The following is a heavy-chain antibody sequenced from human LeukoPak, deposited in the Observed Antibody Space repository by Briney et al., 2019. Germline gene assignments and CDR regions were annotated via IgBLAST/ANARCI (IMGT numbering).Heavy chain of an antibody. V-gene: IGHV3-23*01. Sequence: LPGGSLRLSCAASGFTFSSYAMNWVRQAPGKGLEWVSLISGSGVSTQYADSVKGRFSISRDSSKNTVYLQMNSLRAEDTAVYYCAKGVVVVTAMNYFDYWGQGTLVTVSS. CDR2: ISGSGVST. D-gene: IGHD2-21*02. J-gene: IGHJ4*02. CDR1: GFTFSSYA. CDR3: AKGVVVVTAMNYFDY.